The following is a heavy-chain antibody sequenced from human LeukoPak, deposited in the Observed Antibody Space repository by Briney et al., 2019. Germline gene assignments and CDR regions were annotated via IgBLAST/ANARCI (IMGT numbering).Heavy chain of an antibody. D-gene: IGHD6-13*01. Sequence: SETLSLTCAVSGYSIGSGYYWGWIRQPPGKGLEWIGRIYTSGSTNYNPSLKSRVTMSVDTSKNQFSLKLSSVTAADTAVYYCAREPAGIAAAGKALAFDIWGQGTMVTVSS. J-gene: IGHJ3*02. CDR3: AREPAGIAAAGKALAFDI. CDR2: IYTSGST. CDR1: GYSIGSGYY. V-gene: IGHV4-38-2*02.